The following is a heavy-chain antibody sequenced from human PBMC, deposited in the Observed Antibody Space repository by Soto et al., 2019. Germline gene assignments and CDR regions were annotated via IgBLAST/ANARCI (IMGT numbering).Heavy chain of an antibody. CDR2: TNSDGSTT. CDR1: GFSFSSSW. D-gene: IGHD6-19*01. CDR3: ARGSTGWYGYDY. V-gene: IGHV3-74*01. Sequence: EVQLVESGGGLIQPGGSLRLSCAASGFSFSSSWMHWVRQAPGKGLVWVSRTNSDGSTTNYADSVKGRFTISSDNAKNTLYLQMDSLRAEDTAVYYCARGSTGWYGYDYWGQGTLVTVSS. J-gene: IGHJ4*02.